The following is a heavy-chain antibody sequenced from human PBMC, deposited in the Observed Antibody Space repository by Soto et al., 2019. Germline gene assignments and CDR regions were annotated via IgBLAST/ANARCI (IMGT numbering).Heavy chain of an antibody. J-gene: IGHJ5*02. D-gene: IGHD3-10*01. CDR3: ARRGSGSRLGIDP. CDR1: VYTFTSYG. Sequence: ASWRVSCKSSVYTFTSYGIHWVRQAPGQRLEWMGWISACNGNTNYAQKVQGRVTMTRDTSPSTAYMELSSLRSENTAVYYWARRGSGSRLGIDPWGQETLVTVS. CDR2: ISACNGNT. V-gene: IGHV1-18*01.